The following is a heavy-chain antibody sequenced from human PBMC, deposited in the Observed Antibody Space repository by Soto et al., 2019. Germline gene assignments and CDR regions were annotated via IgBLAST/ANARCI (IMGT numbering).Heavy chain of an antibody. D-gene: IGHD2-15*01. J-gene: IGHJ4*02. CDR2: ISYDGSNK. V-gene: IGHV3-30*18. CDR3: AKDLGGGFDY. Sequence: QVQLVESGGGVVQPGRSLRLSCAASGFTFSSYGMHWVRQAPGKGLEWVAVISYDGSNKYYADSVKGRFTISRDNSKNTLYLQMNSLGAEDTAVYYCAKDLGGGFDYWGQGTLVTVSS. CDR1: GFTFSSYG.